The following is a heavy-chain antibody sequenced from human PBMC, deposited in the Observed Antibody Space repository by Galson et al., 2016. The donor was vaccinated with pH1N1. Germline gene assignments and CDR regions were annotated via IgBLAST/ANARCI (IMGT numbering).Heavy chain of an antibody. J-gene: IGHJ4*02. CDR2: ITGSGTTP. CDR3: AKISTITGVLIDS. CDR1: GFTFRTYD. V-gene: IGHV3-23*01. D-gene: IGHD1-20*01. Sequence: SLRLSCAASGFTFRTYDMTWVRQAPGKGLDWVSSITGSGTTPSYADSVKGRFTISRDNSKKTLYLQMNSLRADDTAFYYCAKISTITGVLIDSWGQGTLVTVSS.